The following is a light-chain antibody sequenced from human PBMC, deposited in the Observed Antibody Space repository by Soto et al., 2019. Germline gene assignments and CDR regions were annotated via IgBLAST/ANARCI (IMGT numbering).Light chain of an antibody. J-gene: IGKJ1*01. V-gene: IGKV3-20*01. Sequence: EIVLTQSPGTLSLSPGERATLSCRASQSVSSSSLAWYQQKPGQPPRLLIYDASTRPTGVPARFSGSGSGTEFPPIISILHADDSAYYCCQQYSSYWTFGQGTRVDIK. CDR2: DAS. CDR3: QQYSSYWT. CDR1: QSVSSSS.